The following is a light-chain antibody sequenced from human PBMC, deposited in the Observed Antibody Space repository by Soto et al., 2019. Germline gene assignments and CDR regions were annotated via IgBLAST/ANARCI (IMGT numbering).Light chain of an antibody. Sequence: DIQMTQSPSSLSASLGDVVTIACLASQGIANYLAWYQHKPGKVPNLLIYAASTLQSGVPSRFSGGGSGTDFTLTISSLQPEDVATYYCQKYNSAPRTFGQGTKVDI. CDR3: QKYNSAPRT. CDR1: QGIANY. CDR2: AAS. J-gene: IGKJ1*01. V-gene: IGKV1-27*01.